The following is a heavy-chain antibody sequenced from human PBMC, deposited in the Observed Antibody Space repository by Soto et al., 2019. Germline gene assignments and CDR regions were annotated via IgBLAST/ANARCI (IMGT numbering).Heavy chain of an antibody. CDR2: ISSDGSST. V-gene: IGHV3-74*02. CDR1: GFTFSSYW. D-gene: IGHD3-22*01. Sequence: EVQLVESGGGLVKPGGSLRLSCAASGFTFSSYWMHWVGQAPGKGLVWVSRISSDGSSTTYADSVKGRFTISRDNAKNTLYLQMNSLRAEDTAVYYCARDGYYYDGSGYYHNYDYWGQGTLVTVSS. CDR3: ARDGYYYDGSGYYHNYDY. J-gene: IGHJ4*02.